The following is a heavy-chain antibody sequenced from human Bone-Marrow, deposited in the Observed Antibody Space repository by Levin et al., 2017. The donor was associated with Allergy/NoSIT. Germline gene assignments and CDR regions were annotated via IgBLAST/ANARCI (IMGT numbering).Heavy chain of an antibody. V-gene: IGHV4-59*11. D-gene: IGHD3-10*01. CDR2: ISYSGST. J-gene: IGHJ4*02. CDR3: ARSYGSGNYFDS. Sequence: GSLRLSCTVSGGSISSHYWSWIRQPPGKGLEWIGYISYSGSTNYNPSLKSRVTISRDTSKNQFSLKLSSVTAADTAVYYCARSYGSGNYFDSWGQGTLVTVSS. CDR1: GGSISSHY.